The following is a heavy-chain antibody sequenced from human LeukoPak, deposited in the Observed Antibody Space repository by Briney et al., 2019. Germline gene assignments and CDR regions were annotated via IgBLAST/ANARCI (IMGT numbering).Heavy chain of an antibody. Sequence: GGSLRLSCAASGFTFSSYAMSWVRQAPGKGLEWVSAISGSGGSTYYADSVKGRFTISRDNSKNTLYLQMNSLRAEDTAVYYCAKDPPPGSYYDSSGYGDYWGQGTLVTVSS. J-gene: IGHJ4*02. CDR3: AKDPPPGSYYDSSGYGDY. CDR1: GFTFSSYA. D-gene: IGHD3-22*01. CDR2: ISGSGGST. V-gene: IGHV3-23*01.